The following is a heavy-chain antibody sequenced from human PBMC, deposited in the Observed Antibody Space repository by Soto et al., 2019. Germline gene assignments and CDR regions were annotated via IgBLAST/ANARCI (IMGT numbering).Heavy chain of an antibody. CDR1: RGSISSYSFY. Sequence: SETLSLTCTVSRGSISSYSFYWGWVRQPPGKGLEWIGTIFYSGSTYYNPSLESRVTMSVDTSKSQFSLRLSSVTAADTAVYFCARLRQRVAAAGLFDSWSQGTLVTVSS. CDR2: IFYSGST. CDR3: ARLRQRVAAAGLFDS. V-gene: IGHV4-39*01. D-gene: IGHD6-13*01. J-gene: IGHJ4*02.